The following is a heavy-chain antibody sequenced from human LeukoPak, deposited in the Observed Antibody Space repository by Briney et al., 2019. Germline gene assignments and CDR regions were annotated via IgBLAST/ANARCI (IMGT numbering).Heavy chain of an antibody. CDR3: AKQWELFDY. CDR2: ISYDGSNK. V-gene: IGHV3-30*18. J-gene: IGHJ4*02. Sequence: GSLRLSCAASGFTFSSYGMHWVRQAPGKGLEWVAVISYDGSNKYYADSVKGRFTISRDNSKNTLYLQMNSLRAEDTAVYYCAKQWELFDYWGQGTLVTVSS. CDR1: GFTFSSYG. D-gene: IGHD1-26*01.